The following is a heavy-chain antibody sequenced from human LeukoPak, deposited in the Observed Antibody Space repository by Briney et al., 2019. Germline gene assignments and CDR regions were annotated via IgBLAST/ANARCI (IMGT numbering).Heavy chain of an antibody. J-gene: IGHJ4*02. Sequence: TRGSLRLSCAASGFTFSSYGMNWVRQAPGKGLEWDSYILNSGTTTYYADSVKGRFTISRDNAKKSLYLQMNSLRAEDTGVYYCARDPPDYWGQGILVTVSS. CDR3: ARDPPDY. CDR2: ILNSGTTT. CDR1: GFTFSSYG. V-gene: IGHV3-48*03.